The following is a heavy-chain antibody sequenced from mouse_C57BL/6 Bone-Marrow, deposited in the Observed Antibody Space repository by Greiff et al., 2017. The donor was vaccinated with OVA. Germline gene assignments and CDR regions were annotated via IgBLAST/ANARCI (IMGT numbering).Heavy chain of an antibody. CDR2: ISYDGSN. CDR1: GYSITSGYY. D-gene: IGHD1-1*01. V-gene: IGHV3-6*01. J-gene: IGHJ1*03. Sequence: DVKLVESGPGLVKPSQSLSLTCSVTGYSITSGYYWNWIRQFPGNKLEWMGYISYDGSNNYNPSLKNRISITRDTSKNQFFLKLNSVTTEDTATYYCARDNYGSSYDWYFDVWGTGTTVTVSS. CDR3: ARDNYGSSYDWYFDV.